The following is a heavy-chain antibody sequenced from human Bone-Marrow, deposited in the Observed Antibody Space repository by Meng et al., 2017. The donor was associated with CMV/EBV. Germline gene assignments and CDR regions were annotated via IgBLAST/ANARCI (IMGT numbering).Heavy chain of an antibody. CDR3: ARGWSYCSTTSCSNGDYYYYDGMDV. V-gene: IGHV4-34*01. CDR1: GGSFSGYY. Sequence: SETLSLTCAVYGGSFSGYYWNWIRQPPGKGLEWIGEINHSGSTNYTPSLKSRAIISVDTSKNQFSLKLSSVSAADTAVYFCARGWSYCSTTSCSNGDYYYYDGMDVWGQGTTVTVSS. J-gene: IGHJ6*02. CDR2: INHSGST. D-gene: IGHD2-2*01.